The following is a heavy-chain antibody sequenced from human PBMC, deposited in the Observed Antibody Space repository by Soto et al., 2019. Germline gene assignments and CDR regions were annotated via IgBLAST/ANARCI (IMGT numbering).Heavy chain of an antibody. V-gene: IGHV1-69*12. CDR2: IVPIFGTT. CDR3: ARVEAVAGLYNYHGLDV. D-gene: IGHD6-19*01. CDR1: GGTFSNYA. J-gene: IGHJ6*02. Sequence: QVQLVQSGAEVKKPGSSVKVSCKVSGGTFSNYAIDWVRLAPGHGLEWMGGIVPIFGTTYYTQKFQGRAKITADDSTTPAYLEMSSLRSEDTAIYYCARVEAVAGLYNYHGLDVWGQGTAVTVSS.